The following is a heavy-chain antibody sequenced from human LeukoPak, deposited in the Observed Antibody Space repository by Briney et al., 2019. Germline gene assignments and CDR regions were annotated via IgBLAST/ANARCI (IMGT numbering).Heavy chain of an antibody. V-gene: IGHV3-30-3*02. CDR2: ISYDGSNK. D-gene: IGHD1-26*01. Sequence: GGSLRLSCAASGFTFSSYAMHWVRQAPGKGLEWVAVISYDGSNKYYADSVKGRFTIYRDNSKNTLYLQMNSLRAEDTAVYYCAKLLGEATMDYWGQGTLVTVSS. CDR3: AKLLGEATMDY. CDR1: GFTFSSYA. J-gene: IGHJ4*02.